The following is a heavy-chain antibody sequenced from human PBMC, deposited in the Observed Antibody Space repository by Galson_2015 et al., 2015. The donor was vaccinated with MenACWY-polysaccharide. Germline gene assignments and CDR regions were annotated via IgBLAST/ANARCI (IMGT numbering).Heavy chain of an antibody. CDR2: ISGSGGST. J-gene: IGHJ4*02. Sequence: SLRLSCAASGFTFSSYAMSWVRQAPGKGLEWVSAISGSGGSTYYADSVKGRFTISRDNSKNTLYLQMNSLRAEDTAVYYCAKSFYGSGSYHGGAFDYWGQGTLVTVSS. CDR3: AKSFYGSGSYHGGAFDY. V-gene: IGHV3-23*01. CDR1: GFTFSSYA. D-gene: IGHD3-10*01.